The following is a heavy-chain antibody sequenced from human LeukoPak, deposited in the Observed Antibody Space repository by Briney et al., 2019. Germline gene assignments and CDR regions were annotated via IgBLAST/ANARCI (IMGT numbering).Heavy chain of an antibody. J-gene: IGHJ4*02. D-gene: IGHD6-19*01. CDR2: IYYSGST. V-gene: IGHV4-39*01. CDR3: ARPYSSGWYWDYFDY. Sequence: SETLSLTCTVSGGSISSSSSYWGWIRQPPGKGLEWLGSIYYSGSTYYNPSLKSRVTISVHTSKNQFSLKLSSVTAADTAVYYCARPYSSGWYWDYFDYWGQGTLVTVSS. CDR1: GGSISSSSSY.